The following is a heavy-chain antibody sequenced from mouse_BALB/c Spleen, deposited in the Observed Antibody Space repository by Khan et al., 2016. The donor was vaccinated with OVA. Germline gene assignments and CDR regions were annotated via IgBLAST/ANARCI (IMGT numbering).Heavy chain of an antibody. CDR2: ISYSGST. J-gene: IGHJ3*01. CDR3: TGGRTY. CDR1: GYSITSDYA. Sequence: EVQLQESGPGLVKPSQSLSLTCTVTGYSITSDYAWNWIRQFPGNKLEWMGYISYSGSTSYTPSLKSRISITRDTPKTQFFLQLNSVTTEDTATYYCTGGRTYWGQGTLVTVST. D-gene: IGHD3-3*01. V-gene: IGHV3-2*02.